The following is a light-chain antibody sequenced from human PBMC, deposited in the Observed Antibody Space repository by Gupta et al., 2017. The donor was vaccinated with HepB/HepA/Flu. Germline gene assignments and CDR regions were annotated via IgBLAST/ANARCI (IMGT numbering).Light chain of an antibody. V-gene: IGKV1-39*01. CDR3: QQTNSLPWA. CDR1: QNIGKY. CDR2: ATS. J-gene: IGKJ1*01. Sequence: DIQMTQSPSSLSASVGDRVTITGRASQNIGKYLHWYQQRPGKAPKRLIYATSSLQSGVPSRFGGSGSGTDFTLTISSLQPEDSATYYCQQTNSLPWAFGQGTKVEIK.